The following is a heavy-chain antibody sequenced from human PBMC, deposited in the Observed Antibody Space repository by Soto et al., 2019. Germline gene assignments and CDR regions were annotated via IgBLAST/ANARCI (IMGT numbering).Heavy chain of an antibody. CDR2: IFHSGST. J-gene: IGHJ4*02. V-gene: IGHV4-4*02. Sequence: SLTCAVSGGSIRSNNWWSWVRQPPGKGLEWIGEIFHSGSTHYNPSLKTRVTISVDKSKNQFSLKLSSVTAADTAVYYCARVYSGSYSDFWGQGTLVTVSS. CDR3: ARVYSGSYSDF. CDR1: GGSIRSNNW. D-gene: IGHD1-26*01.